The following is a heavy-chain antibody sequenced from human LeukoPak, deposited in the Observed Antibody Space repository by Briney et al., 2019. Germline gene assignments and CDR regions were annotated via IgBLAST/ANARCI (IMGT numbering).Heavy chain of an antibody. J-gene: IGHJ4*02. Sequence: PSETLSLTCTVSGGSIGSGGYYWSWIRQHPGKGLEWIGYIYYSGSTYYNPSLKSRVTISVDTSKNQFSLKLSSVTAADTAVYYCARALVPYYFDYWGQGTLVTVSS. CDR2: IYYSGST. D-gene: IGHD2-8*02. CDR3: ARALVPYYFDY. CDR1: GGSIGSGGYY. V-gene: IGHV4-31*03.